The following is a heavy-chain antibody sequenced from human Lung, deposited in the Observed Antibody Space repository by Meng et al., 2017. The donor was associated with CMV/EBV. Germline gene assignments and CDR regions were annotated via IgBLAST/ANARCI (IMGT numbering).Heavy chain of an antibody. V-gene: IGHV1-2*02. J-gene: IGHJ4*02. CDR3: ASYYDFWSGYYHFDY. CDR2: INPNSGGT. D-gene: IGHD3-3*01. CDR1: DTPSPAT. Sequence: SVRSPAXLLDTPSPATICTGCDRPLEGLEWMGWINPNSGGTNYAQKFQGRVTMTRDTSISTAYMELSRLRSDDTAVYYCASYYDFWSGYYHFDYWGQGTLVTVSS.